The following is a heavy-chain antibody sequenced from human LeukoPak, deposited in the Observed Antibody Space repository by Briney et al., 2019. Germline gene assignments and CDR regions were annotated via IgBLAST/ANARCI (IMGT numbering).Heavy chain of an antibody. V-gene: IGHV4-4*07. CDR3: ARGGYSSSSFDY. CDR2: IYTSGST. D-gene: IGHD6-6*01. J-gene: IGHJ4*02. Sequence: SETLSLTCTVSGGSISSYYWSWIRQPAGKGLEWIGRIYTSGSTNYNPSLKSRVTMSVDTSKNQFSLKLSSVTAADTAVHYCARGGYSSSSFDYWGQGTLVTVSS. CDR1: GGSISSYY.